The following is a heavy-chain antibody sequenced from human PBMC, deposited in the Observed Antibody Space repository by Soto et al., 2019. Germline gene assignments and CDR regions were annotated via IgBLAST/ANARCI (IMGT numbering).Heavy chain of an antibody. V-gene: IGHV1-3*05. CDR1: GYSFTTYA. CDR2: INAGNGNT. J-gene: IGHJ3*02. CDR3: ARPRGYSGYDAFGI. D-gene: IGHD5-12*01. Sequence: QVQLVQSGAEEKKPGASVKVSCKAFGYSFTTYAIHWVRQAPGQRLQWMGWINAGNGNTKYSQKFQGRITITKLTSATTAYMELSSLTSEDTAVYYCARPRGYSGYDAFGIWGQGTMVTVSS.